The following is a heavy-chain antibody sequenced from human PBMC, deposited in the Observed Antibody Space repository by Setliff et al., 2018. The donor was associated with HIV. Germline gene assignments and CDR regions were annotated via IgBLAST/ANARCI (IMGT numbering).Heavy chain of an antibody. CDR3: ATRPPGVHGFSI. CDR2: IIPVVDAP. J-gene: IGHJ3*02. CDR1: GGTFTSYV. Sequence: SVKVSCKASGGTFTSYVITWVRQAPGQGLEWVGGIIPVVDAPIYAQRFQGRVVITADKSTGTAYMQLSSLKFEDTAVYYCATRPPGVHGFSIWGQGTMVTVSS. V-gene: IGHV1-69*06. D-gene: IGHD3-10*01.